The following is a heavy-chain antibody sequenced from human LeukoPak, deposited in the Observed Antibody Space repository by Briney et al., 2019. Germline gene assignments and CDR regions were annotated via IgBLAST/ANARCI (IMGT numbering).Heavy chain of an antibody. J-gene: IGHJ6*02. V-gene: IGHV1-2*02. CDR1: GYTFTGYY. CDR3: ARDPQVYGSGSYYNPYYYYGMDV. D-gene: IGHD3-10*01. Sequence: ASVKVSCKASGYTFTGYYMHWVRQAPGQGLEWMGWINPNSDGTNYAQKFQGRVTMTRDTSISTAYMELSRLRSDDTAVYYCARDPQVYGSGSYYNPYYYYGMDVWGQGTTVTVSS. CDR2: INPNSDGT.